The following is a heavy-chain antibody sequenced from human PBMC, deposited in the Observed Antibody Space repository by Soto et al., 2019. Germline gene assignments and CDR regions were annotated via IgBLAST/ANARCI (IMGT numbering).Heavy chain of an antibody. D-gene: IGHD6-13*01. V-gene: IGHV1-18*04. J-gene: IGHJ4*02. CDR2: ISPKNGNT. Sequence: ASVKVSCKASGYTFSGYSISWVRQAPGQGLEWVGWISPKNGNTNTAQKFQGRVTMTTHTSTRTAYMELTSLKFDDTAIYFCARVDRSSWWPFDYWGPGTQVTVSS. CDR1: GYTFSGYS. CDR3: ARVDRSSWWPFDY.